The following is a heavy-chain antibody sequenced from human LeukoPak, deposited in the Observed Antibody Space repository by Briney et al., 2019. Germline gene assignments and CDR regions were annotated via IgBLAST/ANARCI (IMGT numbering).Heavy chain of an antibody. CDR2: INHSGST. D-gene: IGHD6-6*01. CDR3: ARGSGKKEAARRAAFDI. CDR1: GGSFSGYY. V-gene: IGHV4-34*01. Sequence: SETLSLTCAVYGGSFSGYYWSWIRQPPGKGLEWIGEINHSGSTNYNPSLKSRVTISVDTSKNQFSLKLSSVTAADTAVYYCARGSGKKEAARRAAFDIRGQGTMVTVSS. J-gene: IGHJ3*02.